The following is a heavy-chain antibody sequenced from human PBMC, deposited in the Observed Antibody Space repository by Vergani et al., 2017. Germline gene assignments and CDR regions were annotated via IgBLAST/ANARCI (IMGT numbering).Heavy chain of an antibody. D-gene: IGHD6-13*01. CDR1: GGSFSDYY. J-gene: IGHJ6*02. CDR2: VNHGGST. Sequence: QVQLQEWGAGLLKTSETLSLTCGVSGGSFSDYYWSWIRQAPGMGLEWIGEVNHGGSTNYNPSLKSRVSISVDTSKNQFSLKLSSVTAADTAVYYCARTVPGIAAAGTGYYYYGMDVWGQGTTVTVSS. CDR3: ARTVPGIAAAGTGYYYYGMDV. V-gene: IGHV4-34*01.